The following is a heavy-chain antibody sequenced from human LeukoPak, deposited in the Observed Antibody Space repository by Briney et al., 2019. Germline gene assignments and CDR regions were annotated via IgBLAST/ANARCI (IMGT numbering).Heavy chain of an antibody. D-gene: IGHD2-2*01. CDR1: GGSISSYY. V-gene: IGHV4-59*08. Sequence: SETLSLTCTVSGGSISSYYWSWFRQPPGKGLEWIGYIYYSGSTNYNPSLKSRVTISVDTSKNQFSLKLSSVTAADTAEYSCARHGVYCTPTSCYVQSFDYWGQGTLVTVSS. CDR2: IYYSGST. J-gene: IGHJ4*02. CDR3: ARHGVYCTPTSCYVQSFDY.